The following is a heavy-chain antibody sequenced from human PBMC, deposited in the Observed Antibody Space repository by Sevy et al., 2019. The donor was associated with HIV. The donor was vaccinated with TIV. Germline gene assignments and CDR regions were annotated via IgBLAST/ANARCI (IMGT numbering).Heavy chain of an antibody. J-gene: IGHJ4*02. V-gene: IGHV3-15*01. D-gene: IGHD4-4*01. CDR3: TTGAHDFTNYPSPYYFDQ. CDR1: GFTLSDAW. Sequence: GGSLRLSCAASGFTLSDAWMSWVRQAPGKGLEWVGRIKSKTDGGPTDYAAPVKGRFTISRDESKNTLYLQMNSLKTEDTAVYYCTTGAHDFTNYPSPYYFDQWGQGTLVTVSS. CDR2: IKSKTDGGPT.